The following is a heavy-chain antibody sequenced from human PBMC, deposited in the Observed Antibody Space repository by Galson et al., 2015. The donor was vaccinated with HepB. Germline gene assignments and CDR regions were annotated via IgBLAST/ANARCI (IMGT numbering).Heavy chain of an antibody. J-gene: IGHJ4*01. Sequence: SLRLSCAVSGFSFSSYAMNWVRQAPGKGLEWVAFISYDESYKYFADKVQGRFTITRDNSMNTTHMQMNSMRVEDTALYYCARGPQVLLWFGELALDYWGQGTLVAVSS. V-gene: IGHV3-30*04. CDR2: ISYDESYK. CDR1: GFSFSSYA. CDR3: ARGPQVLLWFGELALDY. D-gene: IGHD3-10*01.